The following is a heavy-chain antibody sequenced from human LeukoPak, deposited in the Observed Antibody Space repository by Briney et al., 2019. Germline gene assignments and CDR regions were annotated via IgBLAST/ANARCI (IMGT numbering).Heavy chain of an antibody. D-gene: IGHD3-3*01. CDR1: GGSISSSSYY. J-gene: IGHJ6*03. V-gene: IGHV4-39*07. Sequence: SETLSLTCTVSGGSISSSSYYWGWIRQPPGKGLEWIGEINHSGSTNYNPSLKSRVTISVDTSKNQFSLKLSSVTAADTAVYYCARGAPSDITIFGVVIMAYYYYMDVWGKGTTVTVSS. CDR2: INHSGST. CDR3: ARGAPSDITIFGVVIMAYYYYMDV.